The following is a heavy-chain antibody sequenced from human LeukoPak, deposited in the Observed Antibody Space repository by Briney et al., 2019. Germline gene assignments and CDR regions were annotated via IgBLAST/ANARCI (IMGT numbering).Heavy chain of an antibody. Sequence: SVKVSCKASGGTFSNYAISWVRQAPGQGLEWMGGIVPIFDTADYPQKFQGRLTITADDSTSTAYMELSSLRSEDTAVYYCASLEGYCSSTSCPIDYWGQGTLVTVSS. J-gene: IGHJ4*02. CDR2: IVPIFDTA. D-gene: IGHD2-2*01. CDR1: GGTFSNYA. V-gene: IGHV1-69*13. CDR3: ASLEGYCSSTSCPIDY.